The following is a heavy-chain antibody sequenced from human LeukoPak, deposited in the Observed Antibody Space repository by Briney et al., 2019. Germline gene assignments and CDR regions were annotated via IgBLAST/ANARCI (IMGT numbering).Heavy chain of an antibody. J-gene: IGHJ4*02. CDR1: NYTFSDYD. D-gene: IGHD4-17*01. CDR2: VSKYTGNA. Sequence: PGASVTVSCKASNYTFSDYDVTRVRQAPGQGLEWMGWVSKYTGNADYAPKFQGRVSMTTDTSTRTAYMELRSLRPDDTAVYFCAREDDRSFGAYDCWGQGTLVTVS. CDR3: AREDDRSFGAYDC. V-gene: IGHV1-18*01.